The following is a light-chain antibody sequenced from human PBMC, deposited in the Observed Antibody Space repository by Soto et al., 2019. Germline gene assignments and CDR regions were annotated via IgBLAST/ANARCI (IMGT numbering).Light chain of an antibody. V-gene: IGKV1-27*01. CDR2: AAS. J-gene: IGKJ5*01. CDR3: QKYNSALSIT. Sequence: DIQMTQSPSSLSASVGDRVTITCRASQGISNYLAWYQQKPGKVPKLLIYAASTLQSGAPSRFSGSGSGTDFTLTISSLQPEDVATYYCQKYNSALSITFGQGTRLEIK. CDR1: QGISNY.